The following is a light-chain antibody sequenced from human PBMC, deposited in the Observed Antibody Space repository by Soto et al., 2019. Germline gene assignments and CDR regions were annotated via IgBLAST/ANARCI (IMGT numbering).Light chain of an antibody. CDR2: GAS. CDR3: QQYGSSPPFT. CDR1: QSVSSSY. Sequence: EIVLTQSPGTLSLSPGERATLSCRASQSVSSSYLSWYQQKPGQAPRLLIYGASSRATGIPDMFSGSGSGTEFTITISRLEPEDFAVYYCQQYGSSPPFTFGPGTKVDIK. J-gene: IGKJ3*01. V-gene: IGKV3-20*01.